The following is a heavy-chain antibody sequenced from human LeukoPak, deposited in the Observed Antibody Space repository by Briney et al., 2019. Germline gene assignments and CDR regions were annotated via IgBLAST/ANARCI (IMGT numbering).Heavy chain of an antibody. Sequence: GRSLRLSCAASGFTFTNNGMHWVRQSPGKGLEWVALISYEGRNKYYADSVKGRFTISSDNSKNTLFLQMDSLRDEDTAVYYCAKDGEDGYNFVGYFDHWGQGTLVTVSS. CDR3: AKDGEDGYNFVGYFDH. V-gene: IGHV3-30*18. CDR2: ISYEGRNK. CDR1: GFTFTNNG. J-gene: IGHJ4*02. D-gene: IGHD5-24*01.